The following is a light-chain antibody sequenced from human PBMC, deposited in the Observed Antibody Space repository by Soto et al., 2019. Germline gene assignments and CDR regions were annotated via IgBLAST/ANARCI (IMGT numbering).Light chain of an antibody. CDR3: QQRSNGPPKT. V-gene: IGKV3-11*01. Sequence: EMVFTQSPATLSVSPGEGATLSCRASQSVSGYLAWYQQKPGQDPRLLLNDASTRATGIPARFSGSGSGTDFTPPTSSLLHEDFAVYYCQQRSNGPPKTFGQGTRLEIK. CDR1: QSVSGY. CDR2: DAS. J-gene: IGKJ5*01.